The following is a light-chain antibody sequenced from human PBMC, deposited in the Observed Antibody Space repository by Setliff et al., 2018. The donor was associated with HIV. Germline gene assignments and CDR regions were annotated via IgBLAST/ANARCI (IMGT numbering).Light chain of an antibody. CDR3: SSYKTGNTLV. CDR1: SSDIGVSKY. V-gene: IGLV2-14*01. CDR2: EVI. J-gene: IGLJ3*02. Sequence: QSAVAQPASVSGSPGQSITISCTGTSSDIGVSKYVSWYQQHPGRAPKLMIFEVINRPSGVSDRFSGSKSGNTASLTISGLQAEDEADYYCSSYKTGNTLVFGGGTKVTVL.